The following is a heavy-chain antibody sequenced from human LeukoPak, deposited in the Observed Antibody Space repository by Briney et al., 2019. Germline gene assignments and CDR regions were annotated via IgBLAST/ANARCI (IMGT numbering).Heavy chain of an antibody. CDR1: GFTVGSNY. CDR3: ARGGYYYDSSGYYSD. V-gene: IGHV3-53*01. CDR2: IYSGGST. Sequence: GGSLRLSCAASGFTVGSNYMSWVRQAPGKGLEWVSVIYSGGSTYYADSVKGRFTISRDNSKNTLYLQMNSLRAEDTAVYYCARGGYYYDSSGYYSDWGQGTLVTVSS. D-gene: IGHD3-22*01. J-gene: IGHJ4*02.